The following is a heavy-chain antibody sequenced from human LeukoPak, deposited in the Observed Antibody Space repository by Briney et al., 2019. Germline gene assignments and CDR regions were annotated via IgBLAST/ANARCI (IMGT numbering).Heavy chain of an antibody. CDR2: IRSSGGTT. Sequence: GGSLRLSCAASGFTFSSHSMSWVRQAPGQGLEWVSSIRSSGGTTYYADSVKGLFTISRDNSKNTVYLQMNSLRAEDTAAYYCAKGGSGWSRDYVDCWGQGTLVTVSS. CDR3: AKGGSGWSRDYVDC. V-gene: IGHV3-23*01. D-gene: IGHD6-19*01. J-gene: IGHJ4*02. CDR1: GFTFSSHS.